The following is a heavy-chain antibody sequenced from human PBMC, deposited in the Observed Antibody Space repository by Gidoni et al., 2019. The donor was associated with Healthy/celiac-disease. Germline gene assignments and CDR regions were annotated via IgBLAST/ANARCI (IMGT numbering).Heavy chain of an antibody. CDR2: IDWDDDK. V-gene: IGHV2-70*01. J-gene: IGHJ6*02. Sequence: QVTLRESGPALVKPTQTLTLTCTFSGFSLSTSGTCVSWIRQPPGKALEWLALIDWDDDKYYSTSLKTKLTISKDTSKNQVVLTMTNMDPVDTATYYCAREIVVVPAAIGGGGYYGMDVWGQGTTVTVSS. CDR3: AREIVVVPAAIGGGGYYGMDV. CDR1: GFSLSTSGTC. D-gene: IGHD2-2*01.